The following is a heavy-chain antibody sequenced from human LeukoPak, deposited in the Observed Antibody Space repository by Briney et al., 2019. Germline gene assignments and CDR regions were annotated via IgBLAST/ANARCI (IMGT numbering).Heavy chain of an antibody. CDR3: ARHGFGSGGNWFDP. CDR2: INHSGSI. Sequence: PSETLSLTCTVSGGSINTPNYYWGWIRQTPGKGLEWIAEINHSGSINYSPSLKSRVSISGDTSRNQFFLKLSSVTAADTAVYYCARHGFGSGGNWFDPWGQGILVTVFS. D-gene: IGHD6-19*01. CDR1: GGSINTPNYY. V-gene: IGHV4-39*01. J-gene: IGHJ5*02.